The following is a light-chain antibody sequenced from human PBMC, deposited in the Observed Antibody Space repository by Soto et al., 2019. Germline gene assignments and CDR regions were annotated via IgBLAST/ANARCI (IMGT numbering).Light chain of an antibody. J-gene: IGLJ2*01. CDR3: RSYTTINTAV. CDR1: SGDVGGHDY. CDR2: NVN. V-gene: IGLV2-14*03. Sequence: QSALTQVASVFGSPGQSITISCTGSSGDVGGHDYVSWYQQYPGKAPKLMIYNVNYRPSGVSNRFSGSESGNTASLTISGLQADDEAKYACRSYTTINTAVCGGGTKLTVL.